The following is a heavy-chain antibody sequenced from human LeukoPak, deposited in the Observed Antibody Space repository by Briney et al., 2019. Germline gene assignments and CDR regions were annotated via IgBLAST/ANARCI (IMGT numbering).Heavy chain of an antibody. CDR1: GGSISSYY. Sequence: PSETLSLTCTVSGGSISSYYWGWIRQPPGKGLEWIGSIYYSGSTYYNPSLKSRVTISVDTSKNQFSLKLSSVTAADTAVYYCARARAGAAAGTYYYYYMDVWGKGTTVTVSS. CDR2: IYYSGST. CDR3: ARARAGAAAGTYYYYYMDV. J-gene: IGHJ6*03. D-gene: IGHD6-13*01. V-gene: IGHV4-39*07.